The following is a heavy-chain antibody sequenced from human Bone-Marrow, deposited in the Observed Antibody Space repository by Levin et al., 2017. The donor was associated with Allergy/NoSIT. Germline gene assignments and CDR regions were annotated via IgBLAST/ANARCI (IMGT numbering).Heavy chain of an antibody. CDR2: ISYEGSNK. Sequence: GESLKISCAASGFTFSNYGMHWVRQAPGKGLGWVGVISYEGSNKNYADSVKGRFTISRDNSKNRLDLQMNRLSAEDTALYYCTKAGGGGFDVWGQGTMVTVSS. J-gene: IGHJ3*01. CDR1: GFTFSNYG. V-gene: IGHV3-30*13. CDR3: TKAGGGGFDV. D-gene: IGHD2-15*01.